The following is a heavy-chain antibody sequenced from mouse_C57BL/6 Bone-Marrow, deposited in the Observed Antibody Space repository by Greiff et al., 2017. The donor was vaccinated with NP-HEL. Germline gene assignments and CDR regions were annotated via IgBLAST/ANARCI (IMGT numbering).Heavy chain of an antibody. CDR3: ARSGWLPFAY. CDR2: IYPGTGST. V-gene: IGHV1-76*01. D-gene: IGHD2-3*01. Sequence: VQLQQSGAELVRPGASVKLSCKASGYTFTDYYINWVKQRPGQGLEWIATIYPGTGSTYYNEKFKGKATLTADKSSSTAYMQLSSLTSEDSAVYFCARSGWLPFAYWGQGKRVTVSA. CDR1: GYTFTDYY. J-gene: IGHJ3*01.